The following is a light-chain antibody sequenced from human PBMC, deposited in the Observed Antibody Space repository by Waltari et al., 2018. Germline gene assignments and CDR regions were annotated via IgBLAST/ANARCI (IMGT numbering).Light chain of an antibody. CDR2: GTS. Sequence: EIVMTQSPATLSVSPGERATLSSRASPSVSSKLAWYQQKLVQAPRRLIYGTSTRATSIPARFSGSRSGTEFTLTISSLQSEDFALYYCQQYNNWPPFTFGQGTKLEIK. J-gene: IGKJ2*01. V-gene: IGKV3-15*01. CDR3: QQYNNWPPFT. CDR1: PSVSSK.